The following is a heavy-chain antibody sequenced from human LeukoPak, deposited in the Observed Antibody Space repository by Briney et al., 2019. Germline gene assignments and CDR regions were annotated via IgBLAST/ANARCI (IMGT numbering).Heavy chain of an antibody. CDR3: ARVGAQGIVVVYMSYFDY. D-gene: IGHD3-22*01. J-gene: IGHJ4*02. V-gene: IGHV1-18*01. CDR1: GYTFTSYG. CDR2: ISAYNGNT. Sequence: ASVKVSCKASGYTFTSYGISWVRQAPGQGLEWMGWISAYNGNTNYAQKLQGRVTMTTDTSTSTAYMELRSLGSDDTAVYYCARVGAQGIVVVYMSYFDYWGQGTLVTVSS.